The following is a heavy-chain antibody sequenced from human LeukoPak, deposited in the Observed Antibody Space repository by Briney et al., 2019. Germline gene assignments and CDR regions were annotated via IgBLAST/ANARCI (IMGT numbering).Heavy chain of an antibody. CDR3: AKGSYYDSSGSFYFDY. D-gene: IGHD3-22*01. J-gene: IGHJ4*02. Sequence: PGGSPRLSCAASGFTFSSYAMGWVRQAPGKGLEWVSGISGSGDNTYYADSVKGRFTISRDNSKNTLYVQVNSLGTEDTAAYYCAKGSYYDSSGSFYFDYWGQGTLVTVSS. V-gene: IGHV3-23*01. CDR2: ISGSGDNT. CDR1: GFTFSSYA.